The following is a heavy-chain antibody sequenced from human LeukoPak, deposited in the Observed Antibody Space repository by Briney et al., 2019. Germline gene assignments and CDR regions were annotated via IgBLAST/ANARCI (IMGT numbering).Heavy chain of an antibody. V-gene: IGHV3-48*01. D-gene: IGHD3-22*01. J-gene: IGHJ4*02. Sequence: GGSLRLSCAASGFTFSSYSMNWVRQAPGKGLEWVSYIKGSGDSIFYADSVKGRFTISRDNAKNSLYLQMNSLRAEDTAVYYCARDRYYDSSGYSDYWGQGTLVTVSS. CDR2: IKGSGDSI. CDR1: GFTFSSYS. CDR3: ARDRYYDSSGYSDY.